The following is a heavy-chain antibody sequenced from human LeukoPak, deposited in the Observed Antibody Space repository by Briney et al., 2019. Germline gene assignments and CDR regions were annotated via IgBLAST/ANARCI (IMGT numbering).Heavy chain of an antibody. CDR2: IYYSGST. D-gene: IGHD4-11*01. CDR1: GGSISSSSNY. Sequence: SETLSLTCTVSGGSISSSSNYWGWLRQPPGKGLEWIGSIYYSGSTYYNPSLKSRVTISVDTSKNQFSLKVRSVTAADTAVYYCARILTSPDWFDPWGQGTLVTVSP. CDR3: ARILTSPDWFDP. V-gene: IGHV4-39*01. J-gene: IGHJ5*02.